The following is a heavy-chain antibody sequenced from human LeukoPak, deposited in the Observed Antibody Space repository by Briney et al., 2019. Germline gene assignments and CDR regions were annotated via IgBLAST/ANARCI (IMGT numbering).Heavy chain of an antibody. J-gene: IGHJ4*02. D-gene: IGHD4-17*01. CDR3: ARPPNPTTVTTSYFDY. CDR2: ISYDGSNK. Sequence: GGSLRLSCAASGFTFSSYAMHWVRQAPGKGLEWVAVISYDGSNKYYADSVKGRFTISRDNSKNTLYLQMNSLRAEDTAVYYCARPPNPTTVTTSYFDYWGQGTLVTVSS. V-gene: IGHV3-30-3*01. CDR1: GFTFSSYA.